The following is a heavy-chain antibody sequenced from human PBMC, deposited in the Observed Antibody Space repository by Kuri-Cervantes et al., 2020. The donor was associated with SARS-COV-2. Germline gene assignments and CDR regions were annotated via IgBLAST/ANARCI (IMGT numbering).Heavy chain of an antibody. J-gene: IGHJ4*02. CDR2: IDWDDDK. Sequence: SGPTLVKPTQTLTLTCTFSGFSLSTSGMCVSWIRQPPGEALEWLARIDWDDDKYYSTSLKTRLTISKDTSKNQVVLTMTNMDPVDTATYYCARDHYDILTGYYSCFDYWGQGTLVTVSS. CDR1: GFSLSTSGMC. D-gene: IGHD3-9*01. V-gene: IGHV2-70*11. CDR3: ARDHYDILTGYYSCFDY.